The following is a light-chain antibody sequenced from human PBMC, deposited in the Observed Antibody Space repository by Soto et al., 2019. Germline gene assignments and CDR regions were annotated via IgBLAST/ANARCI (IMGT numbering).Light chain of an antibody. V-gene: IGKV3-15*01. J-gene: IGKJ4*01. CDR2: GAS. CDR1: QSVSSN. Sequence: EIVMTQSPATLSVSPGERATLSCRASQSVSSNLAWYQQKLGQAPRLLIYGASTRATGIPARFSGSGSGTEFTLTISGLQSGDFAVYYCQQYNNWLTFGGGTKVEIK. CDR3: QQYNNWLT.